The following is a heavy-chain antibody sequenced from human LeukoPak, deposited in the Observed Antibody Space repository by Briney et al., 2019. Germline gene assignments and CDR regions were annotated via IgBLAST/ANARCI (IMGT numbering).Heavy chain of an antibody. Sequence: QVQLQESGPGLVKPSETLSLTCTVSGGSISSYYWSWIRQPPGKGLEWIGYIYYSGSTNYNPSLKSRVTISVDTSKNQFSLKLSSVTAADTAVYYCARGPSLGIVGATTAYYYMDVWGKGTTVTVSS. V-gene: IGHV4-59*01. CDR3: ARGPSLGIVGATTAYYYMDV. CDR2: IYYSGST. CDR1: GGSISSYY. J-gene: IGHJ6*03. D-gene: IGHD1-26*01.